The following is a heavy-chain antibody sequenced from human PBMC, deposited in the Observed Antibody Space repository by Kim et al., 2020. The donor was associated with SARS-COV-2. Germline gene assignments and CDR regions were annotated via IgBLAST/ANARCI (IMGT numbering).Heavy chain of an antibody. Sequence: GGSLRLSCEASEFTLSSYEMNWVRQAPGKGLEWVSYITTSGNTAHYADSVRGRFTVSRDNAKNSLYLQMNSLRAEDTAVYYCARETPGIRGVACDIWGQGTMVTASS. D-gene: IGHD3-10*01. CDR2: ITTSGNTA. CDR3: ARETPGIRGVACDI. J-gene: IGHJ3*02. CDR1: EFTLSSYE. V-gene: IGHV3-48*03.